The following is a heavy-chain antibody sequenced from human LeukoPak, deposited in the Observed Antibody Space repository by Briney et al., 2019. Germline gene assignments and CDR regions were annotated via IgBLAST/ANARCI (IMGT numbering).Heavy chain of an antibody. CDR3: ETVLWGTNIVVVVAATHGFDY. D-gene: IGHD2-15*01. V-gene: IGHV3-23*01. CDR2: ISGSGGST. J-gene: IGHJ4*02. Sequence: GWSLRLSCAAYGFTFRNYAMRWLRQVPGKGLAWVSAISGSGGSTYYADPVKGWFTISRDNSKKTLYLQLNSLRAEDTAVYYCETVLWGTNIVVVVAATHGFDYWGQGTLVTVSS. CDR1: GFTFRNYA.